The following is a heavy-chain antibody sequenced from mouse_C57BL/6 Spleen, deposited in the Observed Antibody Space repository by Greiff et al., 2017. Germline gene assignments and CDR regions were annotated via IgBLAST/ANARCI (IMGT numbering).Heavy chain of an antibody. CDR1: GFTFSDYY. CDR3: ARGEAARNYFDY. J-gene: IGHJ2*01. CDR2: INYDGSST. Sequence: EVKLVESEGGLVQPGSSMKLSCTASGFTFSDYYMAWVRQVPEKGLEWVANINYDGSSTYYLDSLKSRFIISRDNAKNILYLQMSSLKSEDTATYYCARGEAARNYFDYWGQGTTLTVSS. V-gene: IGHV5-16*01.